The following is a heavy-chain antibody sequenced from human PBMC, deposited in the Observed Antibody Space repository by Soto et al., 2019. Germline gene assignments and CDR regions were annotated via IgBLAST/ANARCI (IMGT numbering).Heavy chain of an antibody. CDR3: ARGPGYCSSTSCHPNDY. CDR1: GGSFSGYY. D-gene: IGHD2-2*01. Sequence: SETLSLTCAVYGGSFSGYYWSWIRQPPGKGLEWIGEINHSGSTNYNPSLKSRVTISVDTSKNQFSLKLSSVTAADTAVYYCARGPGYCSSTSCHPNDYWGQGTLVTAPQ. CDR2: INHSGST. V-gene: IGHV4-34*01. J-gene: IGHJ4*02.